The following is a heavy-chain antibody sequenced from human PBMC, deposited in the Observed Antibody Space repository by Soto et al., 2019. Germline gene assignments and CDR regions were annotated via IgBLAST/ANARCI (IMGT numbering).Heavy chain of an antibody. D-gene: IGHD3-3*01. CDR3: ARAAFRSGYYGYYYGMEV. CDR2: IIPTLGTP. CDR1: GGTFSTHA. V-gene: IGHV1-69*01. Sequence: QVQLVQSGAEVKKPGSSVKVSCKASGGTFSTHAISWVRQAPGQGLEWLGGIIPTLGTPNYAQKFQGRVTVTADEYTSTAYMALSRLTSEDTAVYYCARAAFRSGYYGYYYGMEVWGQGTEVNV. J-gene: IGHJ6*02.